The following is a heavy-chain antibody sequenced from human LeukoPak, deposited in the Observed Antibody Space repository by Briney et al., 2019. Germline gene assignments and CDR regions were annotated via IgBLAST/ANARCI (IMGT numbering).Heavy chain of an antibody. D-gene: IGHD4-23*01. J-gene: IGHJ4*02. Sequence: PSETLSLTCTVSGGSISSYYWSWLRQPPGKGLEWIGYISYSGSTNYNPSLKSRVTISVDTSKNQFSLKLRSVTAADTGVYYCARDRGNSGAAYFDYWGQGTLVTVSS. CDR2: ISYSGST. V-gene: IGHV4-59*01. CDR1: GGSISSYY. CDR3: ARDRGNSGAAYFDY.